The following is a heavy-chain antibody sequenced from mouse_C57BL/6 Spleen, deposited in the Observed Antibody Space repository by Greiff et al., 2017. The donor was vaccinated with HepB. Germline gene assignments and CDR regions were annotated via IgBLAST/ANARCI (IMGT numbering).Heavy chain of an antibody. J-gene: IGHJ1*03. CDR1: GYSITSGYY. Sequence: DVQLQESGPGLVKPSQSLSLTCSVTGYSITSGYYWNWIRQFPGNKLEWMGYISYDGSNNYNPSLKNRISITRDTSKNQFFLKLNSVTTEDTATYYCARELYYYGSSYWYFDVWGTGTTVTVSS. D-gene: IGHD1-1*01. V-gene: IGHV3-6*01. CDR2: ISYDGSN. CDR3: ARELYYYGSSYWYFDV.